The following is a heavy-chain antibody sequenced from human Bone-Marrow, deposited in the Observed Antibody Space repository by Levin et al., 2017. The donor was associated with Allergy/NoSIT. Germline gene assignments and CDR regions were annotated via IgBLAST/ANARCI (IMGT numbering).Heavy chain of an antibody. CDR2: IVVGSGST. D-gene: IGHD3-10*01. CDR3: AGSESSFPYFNY. J-gene: IGHJ4*02. V-gene: IGHV1-58*01. Sequence: SVKVSCQAPGFTFSSSVVQWVRQARGQRLEWIGWIVVGSGSTKYAQKFRETVTISRDMSTSTAYMEMRSLRSDDTAGYYCAGSESSFPYFNYWGQGTLVRVSS. CDR1: GFTFSSSV.